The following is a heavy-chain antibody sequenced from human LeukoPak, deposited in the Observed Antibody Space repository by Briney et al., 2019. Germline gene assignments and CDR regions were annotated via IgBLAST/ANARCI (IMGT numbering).Heavy chain of an antibody. CDR3: ARWRRSEMATITRAFDI. D-gene: IGHD5-24*01. Sequence: SETLSLTCAVSGDSISSSHWWSWVRQSPGRGLEWIGEIYHSGNTNYNPSLKSRVTISVDTSKSQFSLKLSSVTAADTAVYYCARWRRSEMATITRAFDIWGQGTMVTVSS. CDR2: IYHSGNT. V-gene: IGHV4-4*02. J-gene: IGHJ3*02. CDR1: GDSISSSHW.